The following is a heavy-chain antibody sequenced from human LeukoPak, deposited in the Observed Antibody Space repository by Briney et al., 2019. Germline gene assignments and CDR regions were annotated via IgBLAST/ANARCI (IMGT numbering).Heavy chain of an antibody. CDR1: GYTFTGYY. Sequence: ASVKVSCKASGYTFTGYYMHWVRQAPGQGLEWMGWINPNSGGTNYAQKFRGRVTMTRDTSISTAYMELSRLRSDDTAVYYCARSPLRVGLFDIWGQGTMVTVSS. CDR3: ARSPLRVGLFDI. J-gene: IGHJ3*02. V-gene: IGHV1-2*02. D-gene: IGHD1-26*01. CDR2: INPNSGGT.